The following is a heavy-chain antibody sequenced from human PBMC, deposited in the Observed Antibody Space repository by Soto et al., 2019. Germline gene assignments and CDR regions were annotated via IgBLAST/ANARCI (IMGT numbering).Heavy chain of an antibody. J-gene: IGHJ6*02. CDR2: ISAYNGNT. V-gene: IGHV1-18*01. D-gene: IGHD6-19*01. CDR3: ARDLSSGWYYYYYYGMDV. Sequence: ASVKVSCKASGYTFTSYGISWVRQAPGQGLEWMGWISAYNGNTTYAQKLQGRVTMTTDTSTSTAYMELRSLRSDDTAVYYCARDLSSGWYYYYYYGMDVWGQGTTVTVSS. CDR1: GYTFTSYG.